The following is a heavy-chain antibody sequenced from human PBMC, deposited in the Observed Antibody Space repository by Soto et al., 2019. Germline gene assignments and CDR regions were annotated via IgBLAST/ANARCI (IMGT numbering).Heavy chain of an antibody. CDR2: IIPIFGTA. D-gene: IGHD6-19*01. J-gene: IGHJ4*02. CDR3: ARGSGHYGVVAVARYVFDY. Sequence: GASVKVSCKASGGTFSSYAISWVRQAPGQGLEWMGGIIPIFGTANYAQKFQGRVTITADESTSTAYMELSSLRSEDTAVYYCARGSGHYGVVAVARYVFDYWGQGTLVTVSS. V-gene: IGHV1-69*13. CDR1: GGTFSSYA.